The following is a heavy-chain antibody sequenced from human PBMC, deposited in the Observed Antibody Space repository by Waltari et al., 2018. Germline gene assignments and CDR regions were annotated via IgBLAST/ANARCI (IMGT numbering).Heavy chain of an antibody. Sequence: QVQLVQSGAAVKKPGSSVKVSCKASGGTFSSYAISWARQAPGQRLEWMGGLLPSCGTANHAQKFQGRVTCTADESTSTAYMELSSLRSDDTALYYWARVEAGTVSYFDYWGQGTLVTVSS. CDR3: ARVEAGTVSYFDY. J-gene: IGHJ4*02. CDR2: LLPSCGTA. V-gene: IGHV1-69*12. D-gene: IGHD1-1*01. CDR1: GGTFSSYA.